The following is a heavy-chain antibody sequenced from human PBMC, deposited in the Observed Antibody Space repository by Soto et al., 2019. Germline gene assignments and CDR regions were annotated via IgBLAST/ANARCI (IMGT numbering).Heavy chain of an antibody. CDR3: ASMIGDPVLSFDS. V-gene: IGHV4-31*03. D-gene: IGHD3-10*02. Sequence: PSETLSLTCTVSGGSISSGGYYWSWIRQHPGKGLEWIGYIYYSGSTYYNPSLKSRVTISIDTSEYQFSLKLNSVTAADTAVYYCASMIGDPVLSFDSWGQGTLVTVSS. CDR1: GGSISSGGYY. J-gene: IGHJ5*01. CDR2: IYYSGST.